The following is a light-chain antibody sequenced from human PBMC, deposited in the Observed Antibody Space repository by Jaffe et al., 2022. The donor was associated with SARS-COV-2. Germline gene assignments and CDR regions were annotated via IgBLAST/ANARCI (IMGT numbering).Light chain of an antibody. CDR1: SSNIGSNY. Sequence: QSVLTQPPSASGTPGQRVTISCSGSSSNIGSNYVYWYQQLPGTAPKLLIYRSDQRPSGVPDRFSASKSGTSASLAISGLRSEDEADYYCAAWDDSLSGPEFGGGTKLTVL. V-gene: IGLV1-47*01. CDR3: AAWDDSLSGPE. CDR2: RSD. J-gene: IGLJ2*01.